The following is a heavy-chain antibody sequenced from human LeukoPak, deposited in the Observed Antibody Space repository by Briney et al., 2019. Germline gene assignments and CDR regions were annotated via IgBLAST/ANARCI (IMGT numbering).Heavy chain of an antibody. Sequence: GGSLRLSCAASGFIVSSNYMTWVRQAPGKGLEWVSIIYSGGSTYYADSVKGRFTISGDSSKNTLYLQMNSLRAEDTAVYYCARRSDYGDLRYFDLWGRGTLVTVSS. CDR1: GFIVSSNY. CDR2: IYSGGST. D-gene: IGHD4-17*01. V-gene: IGHV3-66*01. CDR3: ARRSDYGDLRYFDL. J-gene: IGHJ2*01.